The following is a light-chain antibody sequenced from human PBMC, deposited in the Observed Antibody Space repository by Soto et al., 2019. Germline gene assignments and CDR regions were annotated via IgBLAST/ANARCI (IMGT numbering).Light chain of an antibody. J-gene: IGKJ2*01. Sequence: AIQMTQFPSSLSASVGDRVTITCRASQGIRNDLGWYQQKSGRAPKLLIFGASTLQSGVPSRFSGSGSGTDFTLTISSLQPEDFATYYCLHDYNFPYTFGQGTK. CDR2: GAS. CDR1: QGIRND. CDR3: LHDYNFPYT. V-gene: IGKV1-6*01.